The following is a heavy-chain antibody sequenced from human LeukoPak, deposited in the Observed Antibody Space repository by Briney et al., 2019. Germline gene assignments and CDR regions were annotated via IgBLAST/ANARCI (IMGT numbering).Heavy chain of an antibody. D-gene: IGHD3-10*01. CDR3: AREVRFGELDP. Sequence: SETLSLTCTVSGGSISSYYWSWLRQPPGKGLEWIGYIYYSGSTNYNPSLKSRVTISVDTSKNQFSLKLSSLTAADTAVYYCAREVRFGELDPWGQGTLVTVSS. CDR1: GGSISSYY. V-gene: IGHV4-59*01. CDR2: IYYSGST. J-gene: IGHJ5*02.